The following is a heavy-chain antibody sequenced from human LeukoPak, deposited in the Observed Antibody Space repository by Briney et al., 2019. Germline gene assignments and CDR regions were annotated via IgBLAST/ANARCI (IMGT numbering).Heavy chain of an antibody. J-gene: IGHJ4*02. V-gene: IGHV3-23*01. CDR2: ITGSGSIT. CDR1: GFTFSSYA. Sequence: PGGSLRLSCAASGFTFSSYAMSWVRQAPGKGLEWISAITGSGSITNYADSVKGRFTISRDNSKNTLYLQMDSLRDEDTAVYYCARTRGYSYGYSDYWGQGTLVTVSS. CDR3: ARTRGYSYGYSDY. D-gene: IGHD5-18*01.